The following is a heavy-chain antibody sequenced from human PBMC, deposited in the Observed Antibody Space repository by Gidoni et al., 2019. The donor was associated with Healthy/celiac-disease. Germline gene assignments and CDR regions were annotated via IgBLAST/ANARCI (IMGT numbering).Heavy chain of an antibody. CDR2: ISYSGST. Sequence: QVQLQESGPGLVKPAQTLSLTCTVSGGSISSGGYYWSWIRQHPGKGLEWIGYISYSGSTYYNPSLKSRVTISVDTSKNQFSLKLSSVPAAATAVYYCARGGDYGDYDIDYWGQGTLVTVSS. D-gene: IGHD4-17*01. J-gene: IGHJ4*02. CDR3: ARGGDYGDYDIDY. CDR1: GGSISSGGYY. V-gene: IGHV4-31*03.